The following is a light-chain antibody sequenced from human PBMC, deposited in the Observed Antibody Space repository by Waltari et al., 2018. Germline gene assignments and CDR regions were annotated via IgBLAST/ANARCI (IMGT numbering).Light chain of an antibody. V-gene: IGKV3-20*01. CDR2: ASS. J-gene: IGKJ1*01. Sequence: EIVLTQSPGTLSLSPGERATLSCRASQTVSNNYLAWYQQKPGQAPRLLIYASSDRATGIPDRFSGSGSGTDFTLTISRLEPEDSAVYYCQYYDTSPTWTFGPGTKVEIK. CDR1: QTVSNNY. CDR3: QYYDTSPTWT.